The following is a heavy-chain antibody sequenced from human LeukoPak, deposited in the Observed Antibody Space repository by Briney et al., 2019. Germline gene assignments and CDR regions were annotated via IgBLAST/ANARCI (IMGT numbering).Heavy chain of an antibody. J-gene: IGHJ4*02. CDR1: GFTFSSYA. CDR3: AKDSITMVRGVITCFDY. V-gene: IGHV3-23*01. Sequence: GGSLRLSCAASGFTFSSYAMSWVRQAPGEGLKWVSAISGSGGSTYYADSVKGRFTISRDNSKNTLYLQMNSLRAEDTAVYYCAKDSITMVRGVITCFDYWGQGTLVTVSS. CDR2: ISGSGGST. D-gene: IGHD3-10*01.